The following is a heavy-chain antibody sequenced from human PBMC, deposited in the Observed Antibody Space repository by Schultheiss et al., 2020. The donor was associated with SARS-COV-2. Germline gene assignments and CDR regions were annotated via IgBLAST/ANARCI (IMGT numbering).Heavy chain of an antibody. CDR2: INHSGST. CDR1: GGSVTNYY. CDR3: ARGYYDFWSGYHNWFDP. D-gene: IGHD3-3*01. V-gene: IGHV4-34*01. Sequence: SETLSLTCAVYGGSVTNYYWNWIRQPPGRGLEWIGEINHSGSTNYSPSLKRRVTISVDTSNNQFSLKVSSVTAADTAVYYCARGYYDFWSGYHNWFDPWGQGTLVTVSS. J-gene: IGHJ5*02.